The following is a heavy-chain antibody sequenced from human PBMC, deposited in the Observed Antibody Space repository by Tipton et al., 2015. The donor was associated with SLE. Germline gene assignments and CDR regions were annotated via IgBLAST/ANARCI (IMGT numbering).Heavy chain of an antibody. J-gene: IGHJ4*02. CDR1: GYSIASGYY. CDR2: IYHGGNT. D-gene: IGHD3-16*01. Sequence: TLSLTCSVSGYSIASGYYWGWLRQPPGKGLEWIGSIYHGGNTDYNPSLKSRVTMSVDASKNQFSLKVTSVTAADTAMYYCARDQVGVGDFDYWSQGTLVTVSS. CDR3: ARDQVGVGDFDY. V-gene: IGHV4-38-2*02.